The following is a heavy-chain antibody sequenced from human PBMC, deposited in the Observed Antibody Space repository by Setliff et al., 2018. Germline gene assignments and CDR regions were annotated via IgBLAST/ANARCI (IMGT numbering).Heavy chain of an antibody. D-gene: IGHD1-20*01. CDR2: IYYSGST. V-gene: IGHV4-59*01. CDR1: GGSISSYY. Sequence: PSETLSLTCTVSGGSISSYYWSWIRQPPGKGLGWIAYIYYSGSTNYNPSLKSRVTISVDTSKNQFSLKLSSVTAADTAVYYCARGNNWEPDAFDVWGQGTMVTGSS. CDR3: ARGNNWEPDAFDV. J-gene: IGHJ3*01.